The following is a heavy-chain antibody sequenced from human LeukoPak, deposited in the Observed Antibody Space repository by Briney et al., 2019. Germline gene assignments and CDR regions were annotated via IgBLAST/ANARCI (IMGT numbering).Heavy chain of an antibody. CDR2: IRYDGSNK. CDR1: GFTFSSYG. CDR3: AGLIRGVIIDPADY. D-gene: IGHD3-10*01. Sequence: HPGGSLSLSCAAAGFTFSSYGMHWVRQAAGKGLEWVAFIRYDGSNKYYADSVKGRFTISRDNSKNTLYLQMNSLRAEDTAVYYCAGLIRGVIIDPADYWGQGTLVTVSS. J-gene: IGHJ4*02. V-gene: IGHV3-30*02.